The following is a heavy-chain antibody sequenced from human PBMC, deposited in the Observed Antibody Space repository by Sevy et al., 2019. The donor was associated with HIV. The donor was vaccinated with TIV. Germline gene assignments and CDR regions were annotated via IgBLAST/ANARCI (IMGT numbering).Heavy chain of an antibody. CDR1: GITFSNYN. Sequence: GGSLRLSCEASGITFSNYNFHWVRQAPGKGLEWVSAIVTGSSYKYYADPVKGRFTISRDNAKSSLYLQMHSLRVEDTAVYYCARTRPNPPGTVTISLYYGMDLWGQGTTVTVSS. CDR2: IVTGSSYK. J-gene: IGHJ6*02. D-gene: IGHD4-17*01. V-gene: IGHV3-21*06. CDR3: ARTRPNPPGTVTISLYYGMDL.